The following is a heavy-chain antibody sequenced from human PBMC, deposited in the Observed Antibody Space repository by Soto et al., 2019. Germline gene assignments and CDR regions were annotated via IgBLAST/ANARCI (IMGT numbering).Heavy chain of an antibody. CDR1: GFTFNKYG. CDR3: AREVMVVRTAVYNWFDP. Sequence: EAQLVDSGGGLVQPGGSLRLSCAASGFTFNKYGMNWVRQAPGKGLEWVSFISEGTSTIKYADSVRGRFTISRDNAKNSLYLQMNSLRDEDTAVYYCAREVMVVRTAVYNWFDPWGQGTLVTVSS. J-gene: IGHJ5*02. V-gene: IGHV3-48*02. CDR2: ISEGTSTI. D-gene: IGHD2-15*01.